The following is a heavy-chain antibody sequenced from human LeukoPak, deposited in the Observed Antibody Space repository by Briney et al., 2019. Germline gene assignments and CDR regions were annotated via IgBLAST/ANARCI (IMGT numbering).Heavy chain of an antibody. J-gene: IGHJ4*02. CDR3: VKDYYHSGNHYEDYFDY. V-gene: IGHV3-33*06. CDR1: GFTFSTYA. Sequence: PGGSLRLSCAASGFTFSTYAMHWVRQAPGKGLEWVAVIWYDGNNKYYADSVKGRFTISRDNSKNTLYLQMNSLRAEDTAVYYCVKDYYHSGNHYEDYFDYWGQGTLVTVSS. D-gene: IGHD3-10*01. CDR2: IWYDGNNK.